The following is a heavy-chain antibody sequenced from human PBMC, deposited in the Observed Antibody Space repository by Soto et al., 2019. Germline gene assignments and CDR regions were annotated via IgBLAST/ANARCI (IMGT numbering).Heavy chain of an antibody. J-gene: IGHJ4*02. CDR1: GGSISSSSYY. V-gene: IGHV4-39*01. CDR3: ARRGGAVGAVAGTIDY. CDR2: IYYSGST. Sequence: QLQLQESGPGLVKPSETLSLTCTVSGGSISSSSYYWGWIRQPPGKGLEWIGSIYYSGSTYYNPALKSRVTISVDTSKNQFSLKLSSVTAADTAVYYCARRGGAVGAVAGTIDYWGQGTLVTVSS. D-gene: IGHD6-19*01.